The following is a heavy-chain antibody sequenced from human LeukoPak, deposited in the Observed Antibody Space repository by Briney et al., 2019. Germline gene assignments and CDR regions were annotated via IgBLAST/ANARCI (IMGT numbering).Heavy chain of an antibody. D-gene: IGHD3-10*01. CDR2: ISSSGSTI. CDR3: ARGFFYGSGGYSFDY. V-gene: IGHV3-48*03. J-gene: IGHJ4*02. Sequence: QPGGSLRLSCAASGFTFSSYEMNWVRQAPGKGLEGVSYISSSGSTIYYADSVKGRFTISRDNDKNSLYLQMNSLRAEDTAVYYCARGFFYGSGGYSFDYWGQGTLVTVSS. CDR1: GFTFSSYE.